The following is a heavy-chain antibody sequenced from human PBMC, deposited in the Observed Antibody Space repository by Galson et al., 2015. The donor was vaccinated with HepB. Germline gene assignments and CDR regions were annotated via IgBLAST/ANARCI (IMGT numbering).Heavy chain of an antibody. CDR1: GFTFSSYG. D-gene: IGHD6-13*01. J-gene: IGHJ4*02. CDR2: IYSGGST. Sequence: SLRLSCAASGFTFSSYGMHWVRQAPGKGLEWVSVIYSGGSTYYADSVKGRFTISRDNSKNTLYLQMNSLRAEDTAVYYCARDLRTQQLVDYWGQGTLVTVSS. V-gene: IGHV3-53*01. CDR3: ARDLRTQQLVDY.